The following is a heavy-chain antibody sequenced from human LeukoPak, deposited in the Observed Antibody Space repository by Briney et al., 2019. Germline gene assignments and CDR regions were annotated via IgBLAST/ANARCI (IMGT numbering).Heavy chain of an antibody. D-gene: IGHD3-3*01. CDR1: GFTFNGYV. J-gene: IGHJ1*01. Sequence: PGGSLRLSCAASGFTFNGYVMSWVRQAPGKGLEWVSAISGSGGSTYSSDSMKGRFTISRDNSKNTLYLQMNSLRAGDTAVYYCAKWTFWSGYPQHWGQGTLVTVSS. CDR3: AKWTFWSGYPQH. V-gene: IGHV3-23*01. CDR2: ISGSGGST.